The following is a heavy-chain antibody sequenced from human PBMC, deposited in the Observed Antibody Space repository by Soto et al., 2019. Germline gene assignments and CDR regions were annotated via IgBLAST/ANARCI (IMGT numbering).Heavy chain of an antibody. J-gene: IGHJ6*02. D-gene: IGHD6-13*01. V-gene: IGHV1-18*01. CDR3: ARDGVGGGAAGISYYHHGMDV. CDR1: GYTFTNYG. CDR2: ISTDNGNT. Sequence: QVQLVQSGAEVKKPGASVKVSCQASGYTFTNYGISWVRQAPGQGLEWMGWISTDNGNTNSARKLQGRVTMTTDTATSNAYRELRGLRSDDTAMYSCARDGVGGGAAGISYYHHGMDVWGQGTTVTVSS.